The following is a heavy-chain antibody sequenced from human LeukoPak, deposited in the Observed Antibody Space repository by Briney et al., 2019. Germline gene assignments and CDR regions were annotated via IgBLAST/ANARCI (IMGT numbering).Heavy chain of an antibody. CDR2: IRGSDNTT. CDR1: GFTFSYYE. Sequence: PGGSLRLSCAASGFTFSYYEMNWVRQAPGQGLEWVSYIRGSDNTTFYADSVRGRFTVSRDNAKNSLFLQMNSLRAEDTAIYYCARGSYLYYFDYWGQGALVTVSS. J-gene: IGHJ4*02. CDR3: ARGSYLYYFDY. D-gene: IGHD2/OR15-2a*01. V-gene: IGHV3-48*03.